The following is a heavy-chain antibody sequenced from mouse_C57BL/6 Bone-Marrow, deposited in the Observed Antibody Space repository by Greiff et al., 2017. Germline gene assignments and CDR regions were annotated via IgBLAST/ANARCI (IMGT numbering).Heavy chain of an antibody. CDR3: LYDYYAMDY. D-gene: IGHD6-1*01. CDR2: IYPGNSDT. V-gene: IGHV1-5*01. J-gene: IGHJ4*01. CDR1: GYTFTSYW. Sequence: VQLQQSGTVLARPGASVKMSCKTSGYTFTSYWMPWVKQRPGQGLEWIGAIYPGNSDTNYNQKFKGKAKLTAVTSASTAYMELSSLTNEDSSVYYSLYDYYAMDYWGQGTSVTVSS.